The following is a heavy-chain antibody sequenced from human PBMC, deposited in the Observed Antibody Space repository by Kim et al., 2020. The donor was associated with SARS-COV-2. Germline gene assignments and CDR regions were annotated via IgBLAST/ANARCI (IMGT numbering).Heavy chain of an antibody. J-gene: IGHJ6*02. CDR3: ARIVGATSYYSYGMDV. Sequence: SVKGRFTISRDNAKNSLYLQMNSLRDEDTAVYYCARIVGATSYYSYGMDVWGQGTTLTVSS. V-gene: IGHV3-48*02. D-gene: IGHD1-26*01.